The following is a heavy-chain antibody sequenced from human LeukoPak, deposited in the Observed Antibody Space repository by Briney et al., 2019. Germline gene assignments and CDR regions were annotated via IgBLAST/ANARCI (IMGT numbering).Heavy chain of an antibody. V-gene: IGHV1-69*05. CDR3: ARDLRSSSSWYYFDY. D-gene: IGHD6-6*01. CDR2: IIPIFGTA. J-gene: IGHJ4*02. CDR1: GGTFSSYA. Sequence: GASVKVSCKASGGTFSSYAISWVRQAPGQGLEWMGGIIPIFGTANYAQKFQGRVTITTDESTSTAYMELSSLRSEDTAVYYCARDLRSSSSWYYFDYWGQGTLVTVSS.